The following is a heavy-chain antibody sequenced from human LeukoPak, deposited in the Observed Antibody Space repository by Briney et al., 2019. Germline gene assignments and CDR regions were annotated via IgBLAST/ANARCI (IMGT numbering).Heavy chain of an antibody. J-gene: IGHJ4*02. V-gene: IGHV3-23*01. CDR1: RFTFSSYA. D-gene: IGHD6-19*01. CDR2: ISGSGDNT. CDR3: ARRVYNSGWYIDY. Sequence: GGSLRLSCAASRFTFSSYAMSWVRQAPGKGLEWVSAISGSGDNTYYADSVKGRFTISRDNAKNSLYLQMNSLRAEDTAVYYCARRVYNSGWYIDYWGQGTLVTVSS.